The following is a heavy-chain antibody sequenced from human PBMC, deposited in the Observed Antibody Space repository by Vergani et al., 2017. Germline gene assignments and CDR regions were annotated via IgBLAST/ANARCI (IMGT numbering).Heavy chain of an antibody. CDR2: IDPSDSYT. V-gene: IGHV5-10-1*03. J-gene: IGHJ3*02. CDR3: ARRRGGYSDCEPRGEYDAFDI. D-gene: IGHD5-12*01. CDR1: GYSFTSYW. Sequence: EVQLVQSGAEVKKPGESLRISCKGSGYSFTSYWISWVRQMPGKGLEWMGRIDPSDSYTNYSPSFQGHVTISADKSISTAYLQWSSLKASDTAMYYCARRRGGYSDCEPRGEYDAFDIWGQGTMVTVSS.